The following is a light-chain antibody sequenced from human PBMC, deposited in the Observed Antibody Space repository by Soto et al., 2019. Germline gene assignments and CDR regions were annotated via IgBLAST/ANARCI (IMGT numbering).Light chain of an antibody. CDR1: QSVSSSY. V-gene: IGKV3-20*01. CDR2: GAS. Sequence: EIVLTHSPGTLSLSPGSRSNLSCRASQSVSSSYLAWYQKKPGQAPRLLTYGASSRATGIPDRFSGSGSGTDLTITISRLQTEDFAVYYCQQYGSSPITFGQGTRLEIK. CDR3: QQYGSSPIT. J-gene: IGKJ5*01.